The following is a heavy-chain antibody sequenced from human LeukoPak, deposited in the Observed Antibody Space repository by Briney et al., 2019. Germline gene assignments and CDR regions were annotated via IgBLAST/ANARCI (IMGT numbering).Heavy chain of an antibody. Sequence: PGGSLRLSCAASGITFSSYAMTWVRQAPGKGLEWVSAISGSGGSTYYADSVKGRFTISRDNSKNTLYLQMNSLRAEDTAVYYCAKAYSSGPLFDYWGQGTLVTVSS. V-gene: IGHV3-23*01. CDR3: AKAYSSGPLFDY. CDR1: GITFSSYA. CDR2: ISGSGGST. J-gene: IGHJ4*02. D-gene: IGHD3-22*01.